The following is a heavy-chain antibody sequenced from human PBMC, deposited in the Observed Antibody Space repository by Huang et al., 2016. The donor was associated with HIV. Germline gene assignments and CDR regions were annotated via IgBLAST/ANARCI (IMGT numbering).Heavy chain of an antibody. J-gene: IGHJ3*01. V-gene: IGHV1-69*13. D-gene: IGHD6-13*01. CDR3: ARDLTGTRAAAAGIRGDAFDV. Sequence: QVQLVQSGAEVKKPGSSVKVSCKASGGTFGSYDISWVRQAPGQGLEWMGGIIPILDTVNYAQKFQGRGRSTADASTSTAYMELTSLRSEDTAVYYCARDLTGTRAAAAGIRGDAFDVWGQGTLVTVSS. CDR2: IIPILDTV. CDR1: GGTFGSYD.